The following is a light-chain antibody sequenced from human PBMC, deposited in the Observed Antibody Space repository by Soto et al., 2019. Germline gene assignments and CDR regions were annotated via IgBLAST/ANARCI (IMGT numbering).Light chain of an antibody. CDR1: QSISSW. CDR3: QQYKSYST. Sequence: DIQMAQSPSTLSASVGDRVTITCRASQSISSWLAWYQQKPGKAPKLLIYKASSLESGVPSRFSGGGSGTEFTLTISSLQPDDFATYYCQQYKSYSTFGQGTKV. CDR2: KAS. J-gene: IGKJ1*01. V-gene: IGKV1-5*03.